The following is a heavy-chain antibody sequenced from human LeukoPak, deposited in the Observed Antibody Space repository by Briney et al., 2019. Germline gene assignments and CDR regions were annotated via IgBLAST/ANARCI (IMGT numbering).Heavy chain of an antibody. D-gene: IGHD1-7*01. CDR1: DFSLRTRGVG. J-gene: IGHJ4*02. CDR2: IYWDDDK. CDR3: AHSPWNYAFDY. Sequence: SGPTLVKPTQTLTLTCTFSDFSLRTRGVGVGCIRQPPGKALEWLALIYWDDDKKYSPSLKNRLNITKDTSKNQVVLTMINMDPVDTATYYCAHSPWNYAFDYWGQGTLVTVSS. V-gene: IGHV2-5*02.